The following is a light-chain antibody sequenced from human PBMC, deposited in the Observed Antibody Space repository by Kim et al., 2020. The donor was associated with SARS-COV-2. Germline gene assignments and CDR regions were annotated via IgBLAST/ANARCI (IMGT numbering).Light chain of an antibody. J-gene: IGLJ2*01. Sequence: QSVLTQPPSVSAAPGQKVTISCSGGSSNIGNYYVYWFQQLPGAAPRLLIYDTNKRPSGIPDRFSGSQSGTSGTLRISGLQTGDEADYYCATWDTSLNVGLFGGGTQLTVL. CDR3: ATWDTSLNVGL. CDR2: DTN. V-gene: IGLV1-51*01. CDR1: SSNIGNYY.